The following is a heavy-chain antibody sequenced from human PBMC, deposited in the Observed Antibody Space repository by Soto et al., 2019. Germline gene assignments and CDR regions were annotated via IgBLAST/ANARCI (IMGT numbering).Heavy chain of an antibody. V-gene: IGHV4-4*07. CDR1: VVCVIRYT. CDR2: VFSSVSA. D-gene: IGHD2-21*02. J-gene: IGHJ4*02. CDR3: ARDGMTTGDT. Sequence: TSETLSLTFIASVVCVIRYTWSWVRQPANKGLEWIGRVFSSVSATYNPSLKSRVSISMDTPENRISLKLDSVTAADAGVYFCARDGMTTGDTWGPGTLV.